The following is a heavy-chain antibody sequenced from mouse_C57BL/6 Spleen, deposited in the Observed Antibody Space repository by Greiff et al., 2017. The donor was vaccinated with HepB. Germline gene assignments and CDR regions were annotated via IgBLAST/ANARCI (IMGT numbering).Heavy chain of an antibody. D-gene: IGHD1-1*01. Sequence: DVQLQESGPGLVKPSQSLSLTCSVTGYSITSGYYWNWIRQFPGNKLEWMGYISYDGSNNYNPSLKNRISITRDTSKNQFFLKLNSVTTEDTATYYCAREKIYYYGSSPYYFDYWGQGTTLTVSS. J-gene: IGHJ2*01. CDR1: GYSITSGYY. CDR2: ISYDGSN. CDR3: AREKIYYYGSSPYYFDY. V-gene: IGHV3-6*01.